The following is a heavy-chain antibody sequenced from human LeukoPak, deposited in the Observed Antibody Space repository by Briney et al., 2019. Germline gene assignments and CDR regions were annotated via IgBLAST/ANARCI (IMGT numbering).Heavy chain of an antibody. J-gene: IGHJ4*02. D-gene: IGHD3-3*01. CDR3: AREGGFTTPDY. CDR1: GFTFSTYG. CDR2: IWYDGSNK. V-gene: IGHV3-33*01. Sequence: GGSLRLSCAASGFTFSTYGMHWVRQAPGKGLEWVAVIWYDGSNKYYADSVKGRFTISRDNSENTLYLQMNSLRAEDTAVYYCAREGGFTTPDYWGQGTLVTVSS.